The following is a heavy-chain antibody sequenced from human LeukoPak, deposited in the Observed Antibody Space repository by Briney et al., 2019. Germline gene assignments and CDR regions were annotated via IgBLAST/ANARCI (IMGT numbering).Heavy chain of an antibody. V-gene: IGHV1-69*04. CDR3: ARSVGGATTPRFDY. CDR2: IIPSLDIP. J-gene: IGHJ4*02. D-gene: IGHD1-26*01. CDR1: GDTFSRYA. Sequence: SVKVSCKASGDTFSRYAVSWVRQAPGQGLEWMGRIIPSLDIPNYPQKFQGRVTITADKSTSTAYMEVRSLGSEDTAVYYCARSVGGATTPRFDYWGQGTLVTVSS.